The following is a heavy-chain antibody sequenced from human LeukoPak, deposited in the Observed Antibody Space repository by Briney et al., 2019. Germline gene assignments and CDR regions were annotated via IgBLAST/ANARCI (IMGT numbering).Heavy chain of an antibody. CDR2: ISSGGLTI. CDR3: ARTTVTTGDFDY. D-gene: IGHD4-17*01. V-gene: IGHV3-48*04. Sequence: GGSLRLSCVASGFTFSTYTFNWVRQAPGKDLEWLSYISSGGLTIFYADSVKGRFTISRDNTKNSIYLDMTNLKAEDTAVYYCARTTVTTGDFDYWGQGTLVTVSS. CDR1: GFTFSTYT. J-gene: IGHJ4*02.